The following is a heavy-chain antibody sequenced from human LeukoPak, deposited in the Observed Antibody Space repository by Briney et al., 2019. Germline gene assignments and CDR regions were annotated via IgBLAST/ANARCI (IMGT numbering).Heavy chain of an antibody. Sequence: SETLSLTCSVSGGSISNSYWSWIRQPPGKGLEWIGYIHSSGRTKYDPSLESRVTVSIDTSMNHFSLKVSSVTAPDTAVYYCARHQDGYGDYFDFWGQGILVTVFS. CDR3: ARHQDGYGDYFDF. CDR2: IHSSGRT. V-gene: IGHV4-59*08. J-gene: IGHJ4*02. CDR1: GGSISNSY. D-gene: IGHD5-24*01.